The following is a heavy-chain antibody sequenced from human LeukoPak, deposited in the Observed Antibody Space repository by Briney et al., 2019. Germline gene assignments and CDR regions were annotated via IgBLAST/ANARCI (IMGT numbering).Heavy chain of an antibody. Sequence: GGSLRLSCGASGFTFSSYAMSWVRQAPGKGLEWVSAISGSGGSTYYADSVKGRFTISRDNSKNTLYLQMNSLRAEDTAVYYCAKDLVVSPSIFDYWGQGTLVTVSS. CDR2: ISGSGGST. CDR3: AKDLVVSPSIFDY. CDR1: GFTFSSYA. D-gene: IGHD2-2*01. J-gene: IGHJ4*02. V-gene: IGHV3-23*01.